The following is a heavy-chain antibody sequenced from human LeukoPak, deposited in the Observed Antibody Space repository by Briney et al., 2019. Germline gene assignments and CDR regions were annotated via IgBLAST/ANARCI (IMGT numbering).Heavy chain of an antibody. CDR1: GFTFSSYS. CDR2: ITASGTAM. CDR3: ASSGSYRFDY. V-gene: IGHV3-48*02. J-gene: IGHJ4*02. D-gene: IGHD1-26*01. Sequence: GGSLRLSCAASGFTFSSYSMNWVRQAPGKGLEWVSHITASGTAMFYADSVRGRFTISRDNAKNSLYLQMNSLRDEDTAVYYCASSGSYRFDYWGQGTLVTVSS.